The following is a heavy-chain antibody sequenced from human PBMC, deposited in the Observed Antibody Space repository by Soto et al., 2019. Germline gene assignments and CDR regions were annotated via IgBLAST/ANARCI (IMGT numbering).Heavy chain of an antibody. CDR3: ARESGGATATLDYYYFYMDV. J-gene: IGHJ6*03. CDR2: INPNGGAT. CDR1: GYTFTSYY. V-gene: IGHV1-2*02. D-gene: IGHD5-12*01. Sequence: ASVKVSCKASGYTFTSYYIHWVRQAPGQGLEWMGMINPNGGATNYAQKFQGRVTMTRDTSIRTVYMELSSLRSDDTALYYCARESGGATATLDYYYFYMDVWGKGTTVTVSS.